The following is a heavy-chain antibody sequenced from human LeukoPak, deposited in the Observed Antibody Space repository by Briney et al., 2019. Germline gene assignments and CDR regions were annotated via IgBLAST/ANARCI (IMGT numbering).Heavy chain of an antibody. V-gene: IGHV1-8*01. J-gene: IGHJ5*02. CDR3: ATLRPIAAAGHNWFDP. Sequence: ASVKVSCKASGYTFTSCDINWVRQATGQGLEWMGWMNPNSGNTGYAQKFQGRVTMTRNTSISTAYMELSSLRSEDTAVYYCATLRPIAAAGHNWFDPWGQGTLVTVSS. CDR2: MNPNSGNT. CDR1: GYTFTSCD. D-gene: IGHD6-13*01.